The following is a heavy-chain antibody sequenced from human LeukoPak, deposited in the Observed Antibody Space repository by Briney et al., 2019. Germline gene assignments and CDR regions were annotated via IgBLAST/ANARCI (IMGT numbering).Heavy chain of an antibody. V-gene: IGHV4-34*01. CDR2: INHSGST. CDR3: ARQYYFDY. D-gene: IGHD4-11*01. Sequence: SETLSLTCAVYGGSFSGYYWSWIRQPPGKGLEWIGEINHSGSTNYNPSLKSRVTISVDTSKNQFSLKLSSVTAADTAVYYCARQYYFDYWVQGTLVTVSS. CDR1: GGSFSGYY. J-gene: IGHJ4*02.